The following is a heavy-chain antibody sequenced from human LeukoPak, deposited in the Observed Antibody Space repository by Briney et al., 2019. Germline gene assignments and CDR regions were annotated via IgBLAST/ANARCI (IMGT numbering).Heavy chain of an antibody. V-gene: IGHV3-30*03. D-gene: IGHD2-21*02. CDR3: ASPRLTANRDY. CDR1: GFTFSSYG. CDR2: ISYDGSNK. J-gene: IGHJ4*02. Sequence: GRSLRLSCAASGFTFSSYGMHWVRQAPGKGLERVAVISYDGSNKYYADSVKGRFTISRDNSKNTLYLQMNSLRAEDTAVYYCASPRLTANRDYWGQGTLVTVSS.